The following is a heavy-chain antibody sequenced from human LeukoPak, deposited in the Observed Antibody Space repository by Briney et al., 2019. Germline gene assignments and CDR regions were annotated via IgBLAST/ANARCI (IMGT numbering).Heavy chain of an antibody. CDR1: GYSFINYW. D-gene: IGHD4-17*01. J-gene: IGHJ4*02. Sequence: GESLKISCKTFGYSFINYWIGWVRQMPGKGLEWMGIIYPGDSDTRYSPSFQGQVTISAVKSISTAYLQWSSLKASDTAMYYCAKRNDYGDAFDYWGQGTLVTVSS. V-gene: IGHV5-51*01. CDR3: AKRNDYGDAFDY. CDR2: IYPGDSDT.